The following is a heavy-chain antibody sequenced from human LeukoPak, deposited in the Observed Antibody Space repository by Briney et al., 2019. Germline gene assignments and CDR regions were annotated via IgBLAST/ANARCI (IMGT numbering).Heavy chain of an antibody. V-gene: IGHV1-18*01. J-gene: IGHJ6*02. CDR1: GYTFTSYG. CDR2: ISAYNGNT. CDR3: ARDVPYYYGSGSYFYGMDV. D-gene: IGHD3-10*01. Sequence: ASVKVSCKASGYTFTSYGISWVRQAPGQGLEWMGWISAYNGNTNYAQKLQGRVIMTTDTSTSTAYMELRSLRSDDTAVYYCARDVPYYYGSGSYFYGMDVWGQGTTVTVSS.